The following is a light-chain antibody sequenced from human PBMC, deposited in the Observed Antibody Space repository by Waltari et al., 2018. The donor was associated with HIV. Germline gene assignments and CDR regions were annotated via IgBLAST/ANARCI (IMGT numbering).Light chain of an antibody. CDR2: GNT. Sequence: QSVLTQPPSVSGAPGQRVTIPCPGSSSTIGAGYDVHWYQQHPGTAPKLLIYGNTKRPSGVPDRFSGSKSGTSASLAITGLQAEDEADYYCQSYDSSLSWVFGGGTKLTVL. J-gene: IGLJ3*02. CDR1: SSTIGAGYD. V-gene: IGLV1-40*01. CDR3: QSYDSSLSWV.